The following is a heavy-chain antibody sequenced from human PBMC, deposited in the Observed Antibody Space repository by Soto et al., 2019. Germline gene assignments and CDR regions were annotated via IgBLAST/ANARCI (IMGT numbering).Heavy chain of an antibody. CDR2: IIPIFGTA. Sequence: VKVSCKASGGTFSSYAISWVRQAPGQGLEWMGGIIPIFGTANYAQKFQGRVTITADESTSTAYMELSSLRSEDTAVYYCARSREYGSSPDWFDPWGQGTLVTVSS. D-gene: IGHD6-6*01. CDR1: GGTFSSYA. J-gene: IGHJ5*02. CDR3: ARSREYGSSPDWFDP. V-gene: IGHV1-69*01.